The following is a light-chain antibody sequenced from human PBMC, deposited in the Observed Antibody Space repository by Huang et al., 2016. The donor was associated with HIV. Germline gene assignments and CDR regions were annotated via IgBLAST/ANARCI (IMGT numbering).Light chain of an antibody. CDR2: DAF. J-gene: IGKJ2*01. CDR3: QQYGSSSYT. Sequence: EIVLTQSPASLSLSPGERAMLSCGASQRVSSRYLAWFQQKPGLPPRLLIYDAFVRAPVIPDRCSGGGSGTDFTLTISRLEPEEFAVYYCQQYGSSSYTFGQGTKLEIK. CDR1: QRVSSRY. V-gene: IGKV3D-20*01.